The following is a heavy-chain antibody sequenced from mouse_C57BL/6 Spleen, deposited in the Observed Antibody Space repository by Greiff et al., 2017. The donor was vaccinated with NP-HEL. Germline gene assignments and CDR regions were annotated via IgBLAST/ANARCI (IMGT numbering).Heavy chain of an antibody. Sequence: QVQLKQSGAELARPGASVKLSCKASGYAFSSSWMNWVKQRPGKGLEWIGRIYPGDGDTNYNGKFKGKATLTADKSSSTAYMQLSSLTSEDSAVYFCASYDGYYNYWGQGTTLTVSS. J-gene: IGHJ2*01. CDR3: ASYDGYYNY. CDR2: IYPGDGDT. CDR1: GYAFSSSW. D-gene: IGHD2-3*01. V-gene: IGHV1-82*01.